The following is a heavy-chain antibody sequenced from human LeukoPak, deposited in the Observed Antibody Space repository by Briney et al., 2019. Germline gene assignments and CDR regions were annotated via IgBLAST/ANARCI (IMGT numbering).Heavy chain of an antibody. V-gene: IGHV3-48*02. Sequence: PGGSLRLSCAASGFTFSSYGMNWVRQAPGKGLEWASYISTSSNRIDYADSVKGRFTMSRDNAKNLLYLQMNSLRDEDTAMYYCARVSAPGTSGWYFGYWGQGTLVTVSS. D-gene: IGHD6-19*01. CDR2: ISTSSNRI. CDR1: GFTFSSYG. CDR3: ARVSAPGTSGWYFGY. J-gene: IGHJ4*02.